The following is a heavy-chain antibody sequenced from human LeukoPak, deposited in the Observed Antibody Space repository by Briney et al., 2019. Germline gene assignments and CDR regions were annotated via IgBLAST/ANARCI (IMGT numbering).Heavy chain of an antibody. J-gene: IGHJ5*02. CDR1: GGTFSSYA. V-gene: IGHV1-69*05. D-gene: IGHD3-3*01. CDR2: IIPIFGTA. Sequence: SVKVSCKASGGTFSSYAISWVRQAPGQGLEWMGGIIPIFGTANYAQKFQSRVTITTDESTSTAYMELSSLRSEDTAVYYCARSATDFWSGYYNWFDPWGQGTLVTVSS. CDR3: ARSATDFWSGYYNWFDP.